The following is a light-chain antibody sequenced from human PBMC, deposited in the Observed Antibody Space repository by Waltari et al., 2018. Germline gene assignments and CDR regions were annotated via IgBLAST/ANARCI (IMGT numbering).Light chain of an antibody. CDR2: DVV. Sequence: QSDLTQPASVYGSPGPSINISCTGTIRDVGGYKHVSWYQQHPGDVPRLLIYDVVKRPSGVSSRFSGSKSDNTARLTISGLQAADEAHYYCSSFTSSSSFVFGSGTKVTV. CDR3: SSFTSSSSFV. J-gene: IGLJ1*01. CDR1: IRDVGGYKH. V-gene: IGLV2-14*03.